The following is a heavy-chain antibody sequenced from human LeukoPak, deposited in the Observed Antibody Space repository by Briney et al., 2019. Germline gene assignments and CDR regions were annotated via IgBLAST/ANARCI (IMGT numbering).Heavy chain of an antibody. CDR3: ARDSNSYFFDN. CDR1: GGTFSSYA. CDR2: ISSYNGNT. V-gene: IGHV1-18*01. Sequence: ASVKVSCKASGGTFSSYAITWVRQAPGQGLEWMGWISSYNGNTNYAQKVQGRVTMTTDTSTSTAYMELRSLRSDDTAMYYCARDSNSYFFDNWGQGTLVTVSS. J-gene: IGHJ4*02.